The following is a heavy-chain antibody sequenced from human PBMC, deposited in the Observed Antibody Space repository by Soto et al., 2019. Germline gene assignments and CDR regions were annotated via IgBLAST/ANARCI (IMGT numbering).Heavy chain of an antibody. CDR2: ISGSGANT. J-gene: IGHJ4*02. D-gene: IGHD5-18*01. CDR3: VRERSGYSYADS. CDR1: GFTFSSYA. V-gene: IGHV3-23*01. Sequence: EVQLLESGGGLVQPGGSLRLSCAASGFTFSSYAMSWVRQAPGKGLEWVSAISGSGANTYYADSVKGRFTISRDNSKNTLYLQMNSLRAEDSAMYHCVRERSGYSYADSWGQGTLVTVSS.